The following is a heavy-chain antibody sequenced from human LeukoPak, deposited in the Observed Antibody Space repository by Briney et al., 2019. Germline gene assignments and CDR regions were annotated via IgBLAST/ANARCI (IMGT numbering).Heavy chain of an antibody. V-gene: IGHV4-59*01. CDR1: GGSISSYY. Sequence: SETLSLTCTVSGGSISSYYWSWIRQPPGKGLEGMGYIYYSGSTNYNPSHKSRVTISVDTSKNQFSLKLSSVTAADTAVYYCARISYDSSGNYGSFDYWGQGTLVTVSS. CDR3: ARISYDSSGNYGSFDY. D-gene: IGHD3-22*01. J-gene: IGHJ4*02. CDR2: IYYSGST.